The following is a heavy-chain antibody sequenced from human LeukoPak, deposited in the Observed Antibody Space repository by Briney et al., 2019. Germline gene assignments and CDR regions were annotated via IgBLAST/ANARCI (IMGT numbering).Heavy chain of an antibody. Sequence: GSLRLSCAASGFTFSSYSMNWVRQAPGKGLEWVSSISSSSYIYYADSVKGRFTISRDNAKNSLYLQMNSLRAEDTATYYCAREGYYYDSSGYYSRAFDIWGQGTTVTVSS. V-gene: IGHV3-21*01. CDR3: AREGYYYDSSGYYSRAFDI. CDR2: ISSSSYI. CDR1: GFTFSSYS. J-gene: IGHJ3*02. D-gene: IGHD3-22*01.